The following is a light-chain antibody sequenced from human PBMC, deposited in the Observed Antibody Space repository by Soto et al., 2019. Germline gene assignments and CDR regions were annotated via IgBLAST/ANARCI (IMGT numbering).Light chain of an antibody. Sequence: EIVLTQSPGTLSLSPEERATISCRASQSVSSSYLAWYQQKPGQAPRLLIYGASGKATGIPDRFSGSGSGTDFTLTIRRVEPEDFAVYYCQQYGSSPLTFGGGTKVEIK. CDR1: QSVSSSY. V-gene: IGKV3-20*01. CDR2: GAS. CDR3: QQYGSSPLT. J-gene: IGKJ4*01.